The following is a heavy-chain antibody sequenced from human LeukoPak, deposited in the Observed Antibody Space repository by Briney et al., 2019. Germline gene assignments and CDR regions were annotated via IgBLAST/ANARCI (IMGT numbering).Heavy chain of an antibody. CDR2: IKQDGGEK. CDR1: GFTFIDYC. D-gene: IGHD6-13*01. J-gene: IGHJ4*02. CDR3: VKDSGSYRFEY. Sequence: GGAVRLSCRASGFTFIDYCIYWIRHAPGKGLERVATIKQDGGEKYYGDSVKGRFTISRDNAKNSLYLQMNSLRAEDTAMYYCVKDSGSYRFEYWGQGILVTVSS. V-gene: IGHV3-7*03.